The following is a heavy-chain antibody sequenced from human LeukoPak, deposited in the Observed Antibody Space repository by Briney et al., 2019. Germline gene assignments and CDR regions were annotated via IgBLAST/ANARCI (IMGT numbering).Heavy chain of an antibody. J-gene: IGHJ5*02. V-gene: IGHV4-59*08. CDR1: GGSIISYY. D-gene: IGHD6-19*01. CDR3: ARHINVRGWRFDP. Sequence: KPSETLSLTCTVSGGSIISYYWSWIRQPPGRGLEWIGYIYYSGSTNYNPSLKSRVTISVDTSKNQFSLKLSSVTAADTAVYYCARHINVRGWRFDPWGQGTLVTVSS. CDR2: IYYSGST.